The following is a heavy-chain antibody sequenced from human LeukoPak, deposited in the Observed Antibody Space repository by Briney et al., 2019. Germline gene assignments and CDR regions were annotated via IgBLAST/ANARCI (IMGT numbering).Heavy chain of an antibody. CDR3: ARSSGWYHRGPDYYYYYMDV. V-gene: IGHV3-30*02. Sequence: GGSLRLSCAASGFTFSNYGMHWVRQAPGKGLEWVAFIRSDGINKYHADSVKGRFTISRDNSKNSLYLQMNSLRAEDTAVYYCARSSGWYHRGPDYYYYYMDVWGKGTTVTVS. D-gene: IGHD6-19*01. CDR1: GFTFSNYG. J-gene: IGHJ6*03. CDR2: IRSDGINK.